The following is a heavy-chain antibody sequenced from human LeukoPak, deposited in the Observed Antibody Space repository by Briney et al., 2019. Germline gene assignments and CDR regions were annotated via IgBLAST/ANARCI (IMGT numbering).Heavy chain of an antibody. CDR1: GGSFSGYY. V-gene: IGHV4-34*09. Sequence: SETLSLTCAVYGGSFSGYYWSWIRQPPGKGLEWIGYIYYSGSTYYNPSLKSRVTISVDTSKNQFSLKLSSVTAADTAVYYCARSGYFRIWVYGMDVWGQGTTVTVSS. J-gene: IGHJ6*02. CDR2: IYYSGST. CDR3: ARSGYFRIWVYGMDV. D-gene: IGHD3-3*01.